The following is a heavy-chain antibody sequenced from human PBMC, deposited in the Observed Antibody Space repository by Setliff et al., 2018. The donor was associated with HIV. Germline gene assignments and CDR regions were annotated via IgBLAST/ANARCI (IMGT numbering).Heavy chain of an antibody. CDR2: IYYSGNT. V-gene: IGHV4-59*08. D-gene: IGHD3-22*01. CDR3: ARSLVPSGYYYGRHAFDI. Sequence: PSETLSLTCSVSGASIRGHYWSWIRQSPGKGLEWIGKIYYSGNTNYNPSFKSRVTISVDTSKNQFALRVNSVTAADTAVYYCARSLVPSGYYYGRHAFDIWGQGTKVTVSS. J-gene: IGHJ3*02. CDR1: GASIRGHY.